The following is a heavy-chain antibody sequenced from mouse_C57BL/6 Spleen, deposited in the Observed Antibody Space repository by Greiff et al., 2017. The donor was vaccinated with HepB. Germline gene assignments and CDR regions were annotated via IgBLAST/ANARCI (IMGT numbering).Heavy chain of an antibody. CDR2: INPNNGGT. D-gene: IGHD4-1*01. CDR3: ARSKRNWYYFDY. V-gene: IGHV1-18*01. Sequence: EVQLQQSGPELVKPGASVKIPCKASGYTFTDYNMDWVKQSHGKSLEWIGDINPNNGGTIYNQKFKGKATLTVDKSSSTAYMELRSLTSEDTAVYYCARSKRNWYYFDYWGQGTTLTVSS. J-gene: IGHJ2*01. CDR1: GYTFTDYN.